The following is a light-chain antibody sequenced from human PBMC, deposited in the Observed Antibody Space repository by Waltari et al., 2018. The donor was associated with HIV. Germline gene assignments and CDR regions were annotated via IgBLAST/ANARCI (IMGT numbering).Light chain of an antibody. Sequence: QSALTQPASVSGSPGHSIPISPTVTSTDLGSYNLFAWYQQHPGRAPKLLIYEVLKRPSGVSNRFAGSKSGSTASLTISGRQAEDGADYYCSSYAGRNIWLVGGGTKLTV. J-gene: IGLJ2*01. CDR2: EVL. CDR3: SSYAGRNIWL. V-gene: IGLV2-23*02. CDR1: STDLGSYNL.